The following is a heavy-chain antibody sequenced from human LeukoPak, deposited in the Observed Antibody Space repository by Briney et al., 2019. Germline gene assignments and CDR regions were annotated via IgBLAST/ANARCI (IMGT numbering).Heavy chain of an antibody. J-gene: IGHJ4*02. Sequence: GGSLRLSCAASGFTFSSYSMNWVRQAPGKGLEWVSCISSSSSTIYYADSVKGRFTISRDNAKNSLYLQMNSLRDEDTAVYYCARDETDYYDILTGGFDYWGQGTLVTVSS. CDR2: ISSSSSTI. D-gene: IGHD3-9*01. CDR3: ARDETDYYDILTGGFDY. V-gene: IGHV3-48*02. CDR1: GFTFSSYS.